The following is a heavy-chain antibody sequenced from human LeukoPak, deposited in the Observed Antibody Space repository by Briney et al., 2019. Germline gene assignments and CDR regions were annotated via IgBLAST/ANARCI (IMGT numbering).Heavy chain of an antibody. D-gene: IGHD3-22*01. J-gene: IGHJ5*02. CDR3: ARIASYYDSSGSNWFDP. V-gene: IGHV7-4-1*02. Sequence: GASVKVSCKASGGTFSSYAISWVRQAPGQGLEWMGWINTNTGNPTYAQGFTGRFVSSLDTSVSTAYLQISSLKAEDTAVYYCARIASYYDSSGSNWFDPWGQGTLVTVSS. CDR2: INTNTGNP. CDR1: GGTFSSYA.